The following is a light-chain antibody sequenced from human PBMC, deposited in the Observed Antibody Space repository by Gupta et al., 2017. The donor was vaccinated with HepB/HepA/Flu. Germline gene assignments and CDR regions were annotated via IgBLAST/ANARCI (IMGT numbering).Light chain of an antibody. Sequence: QSALTQPASVSGSPGQSITISCTGTSSDVGGYNYVPLYQQHPGKAPKLMIYDVSNRPSWVSNRFSGAKSGNTASLTISWLQAEDDADYYFSSYTSSSTLVFGGGTKLTVL. J-gene: IGLJ2*01. CDR2: DVS. CDR1: SSDVGGYNY. CDR3: SSYTSSSTLV. V-gene: IGLV2-14*03.